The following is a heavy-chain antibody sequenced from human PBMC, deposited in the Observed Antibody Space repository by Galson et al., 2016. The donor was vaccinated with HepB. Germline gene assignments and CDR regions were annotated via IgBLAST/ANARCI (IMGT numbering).Heavy chain of an antibody. D-gene: IGHD2-2*01. CDR3: AKAAQYCSSSSGRNWFDP. J-gene: IGHJ5*02. V-gene: IGHV3-9*01. CDR2: ISWNSGNT. Sequence: SLRLSCAASGFTFGDYAMHWVRQAPGKGLEWVSGISWNSGNTGYADSVKGRFTISRDNPKNSLYLQMNSLRAEDTALYYCAKAAQYCSSSSGRNWFDPWGQGTLVTVSS. CDR1: GFTFGDYA.